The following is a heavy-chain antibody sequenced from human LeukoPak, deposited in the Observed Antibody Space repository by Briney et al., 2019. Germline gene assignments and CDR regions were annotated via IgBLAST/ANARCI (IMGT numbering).Heavy chain of an antibody. CDR2: IKQDGSEK. CDR1: GFTFSSYW. J-gene: IGHJ6*04. CDR3: AELGITMIGGV. V-gene: IGHV3-7*01. Sequence: PGGSLRLSCAASGFTFSSYWMSWVRQAPGKGLEWVANIKQDGSEKYYVDSVKGRFTISRDNAKNSLFLQMNSLRAEDTAVYYCAELGITMIGGVWGKGTTVTISS. D-gene: IGHD3-10*02.